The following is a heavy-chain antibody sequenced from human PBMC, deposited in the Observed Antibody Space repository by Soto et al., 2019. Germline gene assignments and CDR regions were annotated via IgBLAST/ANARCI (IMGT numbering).Heavy chain of an antibody. D-gene: IGHD2-21*01. J-gene: IGHJ6*02. CDR1: GFTFSSYA. V-gene: IGHV3-64*01. CDR3: ARRIPFGYGMDV. Sequence: EVQLVKSGGGLILPGGSLRLSCAASGFTFSSYAMHWVRQAPGKGLECVSAITSNGGNTDYANSVKGRFTISRDNSKNTLYLQMGSLRAEDMAVYYCARRIPFGYGMDVWGQGTTVTVSS. CDR2: ITSNGGNT.